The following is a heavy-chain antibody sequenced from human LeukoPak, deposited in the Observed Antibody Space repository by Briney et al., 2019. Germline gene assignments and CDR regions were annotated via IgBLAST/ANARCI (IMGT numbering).Heavy chain of an antibody. CDR2: ISSSGSTI. V-gene: IGHV3-11*01. J-gene: IGHJ4*02. CDR1: GFSFSVYY. Sequence: PGQTLSLTCAVSGFSFSVYYMCWSRHPPPPGLGLVSYISSSGSTIYYADSVKGRFTISRDNAKNSLYLQMNSLRAEDTAVYYCAKDRDDYGGNSDYWGQGTLVTVSS. CDR3: AKDRDDYGGNSDY. D-gene: IGHD4-23*01.